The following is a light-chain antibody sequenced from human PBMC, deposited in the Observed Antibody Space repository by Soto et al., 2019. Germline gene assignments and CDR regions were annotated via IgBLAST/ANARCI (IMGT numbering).Light chain of an antibody. Sequence: IVLTQSPGTLSLSPGERTTLFCRASQTVPSNYLAWYQHKPGQAPRLLIFGSSTRATGIPDRFSGGGSGTDLTLTLSRLEPEDFAVYYCQQDGSLYTFGQGTRLEI. CDR2: GSS. J-gene: IGKJ2*01. V-gene: IGKV3-20*01. CDR3: QQDGSLYT. CDR1: QTVPSNY.